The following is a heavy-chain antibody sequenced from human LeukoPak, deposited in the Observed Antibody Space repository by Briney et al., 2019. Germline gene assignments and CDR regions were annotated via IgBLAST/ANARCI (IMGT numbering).Heavy chain of an antibody. CDR1: GFTFSSYA. D-gene: IGHD1-14*01. Sequence: AGGALRLSCAASGFTFSSYAMSWVRQAPGKGLEWVSAISGSGGSTYYADSVKGRFTISRDNSKNTLYLQMNSLRAEDTAVYYCAKEGAGNRLTDAFDIWGQGTMVTVSS. J-gene: IGHJ3*02. V-gene: IGHV3-23*01. CDR2: ISGSGGST. CDR3: AKEGAGNRLTDAFDI.